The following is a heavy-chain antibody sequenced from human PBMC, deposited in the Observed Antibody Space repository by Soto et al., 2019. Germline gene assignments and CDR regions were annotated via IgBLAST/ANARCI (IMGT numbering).Heavy chain of an antibody. CDR3: ETMCPDYNNSSLDA. CDR2: SNLTRTN. D-gene: IGHD3-22*01. Sequence: SETLSLTRAVFCGSYSGSSWSWIRQPPWKGLLWFGVSNLTRTNRFTPSLQSRVTISEDTSKNRLYLKLSSVAAADTDVYYCETMCPDYNNSSLDAWDQGTVVTVSS. V-gene: IGHV4-34*01. CDR1: CGSYSGSS. J-gene: IGHJ5*02.